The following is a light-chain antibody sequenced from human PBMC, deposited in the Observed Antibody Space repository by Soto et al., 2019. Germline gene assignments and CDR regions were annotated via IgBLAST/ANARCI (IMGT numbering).Light chain of an antibody. J-gene: IGKJ4*01. CDR2: DAS. CDR1: QSVSSY. V-gene: IGKV3-11*01. Sequence: EIVLTQSPATLSLSPGERATLSCRASQSVSSYLAWYQQKPGQAPRLLIYDASNRATGIPARFSGSGSGTAFTLAISSLEPEDVAVYYCQQRSNWPHTFGGGTKVEIK. CDR3: QQRSNWPHT.